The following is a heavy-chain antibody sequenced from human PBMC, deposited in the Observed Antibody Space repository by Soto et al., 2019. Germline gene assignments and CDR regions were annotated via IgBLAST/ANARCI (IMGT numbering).Heavy chain of an antibody. Sequence: SETLSLTCTVSGGSISSYYWSWIRQPPGKGLEWIGYIYYSGSTNYNPSLKSRVTISVDTSKNQFSLKLSSVTAADTAVYYCGSLGHSVTGFAPGGQGTLVTIPS. CDR2: IYYSGST. CDR1: GGSISSYY. V-gene: IGHV4-59*08. CDR3: GSLGHSVTGFAP. J-gene: IGHJ5*02. D-gene: IGHD2-15*01.